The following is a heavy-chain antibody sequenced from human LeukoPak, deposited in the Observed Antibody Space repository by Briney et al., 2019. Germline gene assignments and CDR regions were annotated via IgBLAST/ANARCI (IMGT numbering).Heavy chain of an antibody. Sequence: GGSLRLSCAASGFTFSSYAMSWVRQAPGKGLEWVSAISGSGGSTYYADSVKGRFTISRDNSKSTLYLQMNSLRAEDTAVYYCAIRRDGYNWAKFDYWGQGTLVTVSS. CDR3: AIRRDGYNWAKFDY. CDR1: GFTFSSYA. J-gene: IGHJ4*02. CDR2: ISGSGGST. V-gene: IGHV3-23*01. D-gene: IGHD5-24*01.